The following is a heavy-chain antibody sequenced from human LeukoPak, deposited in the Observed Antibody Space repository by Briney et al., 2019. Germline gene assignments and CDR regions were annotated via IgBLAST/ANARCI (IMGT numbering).Heavy chain of an antibody. J-gene: IGHJ4*02. CDR3: ARDPPFIIGTTFFDY. CDR1: GFTVSSNY. V-gene: IGHV3-21*01. CDR2: ISTSSTYI. D-gene: IGHD1-20*01. Sequence: GGSLRLSCAASGFTVSSNYMSWVRQAPGKGLEGFSSISTSSTYIYYADSVKGRFTISRDNAKNSLYLQMNSLRAEDTAVYYCARDPPFIIGTTFFDYWGQGTLVTVSS.